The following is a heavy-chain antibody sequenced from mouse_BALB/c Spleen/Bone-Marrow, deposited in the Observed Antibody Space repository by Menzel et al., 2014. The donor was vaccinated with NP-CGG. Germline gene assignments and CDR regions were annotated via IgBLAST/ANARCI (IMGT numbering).Heavy chain of an antibody. CDR1: GFSLSDYG. CDR2: IWGGGKE. D-gene: IGHD2-10*02. Sequence: VQLQESGPGLVAPSQSLSITCTVSGFSLSDYGVSWIRQSPGKGLEWLGVIWGGGKEYYNSVLKSRLSINKDNSKSQVFLKMYSLQTDDTAIYYCAKHRSVYPYAMDYWGQGTSVTVFS. V-gene: IGHV2-6-5*01. J-gene: IGHJ4*01. CDR3: AKHRSVYPYAMDY.